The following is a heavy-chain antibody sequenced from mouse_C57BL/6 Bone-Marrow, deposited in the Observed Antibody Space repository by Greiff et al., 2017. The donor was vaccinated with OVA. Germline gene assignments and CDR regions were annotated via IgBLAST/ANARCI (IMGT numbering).Heavy chain of an antibody. V-gene: IGHV3-1*01. CDR3: ARVDDGYYWYFDV. D-gene: IGHD2-3*01. CDR2: ISYSGST. Sequence: VQLKQSGPGMVKPSQSLSLTCTVTGYSITSGYDWHWIRHFPGNKLEWMGYISYSGSTNYNPSLKSRISITHDTSKNHFFLNLNSVTTEDTATYYCARVDDGYYWYFDVWGTGTTVTVSS. CDR1: GYSITSGYD. J-gene: IGHJ1*03.